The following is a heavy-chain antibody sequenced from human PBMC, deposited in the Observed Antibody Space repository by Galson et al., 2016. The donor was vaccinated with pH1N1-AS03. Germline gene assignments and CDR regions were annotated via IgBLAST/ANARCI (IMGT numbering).Heavy chain of an antibody. CDR3: ARDRYFSGWSYEGWFDP. CDR2: IYYTGTT. CDR1: SASISYHSDY. Sequence: LSLTCIVSSASISYHSDYWGWIRQSPGKGLEWIGSIYYTGTTFYNPSLNSRVTIPIDMSSNQFSLRLTSVTAADTAVYYCARDRYFSGWSYEGWFDPWGQGTLVTVSS. V-gene: IGHV4-39*07. J-gene: IGHJ5*02. D-gene: IGHD1-26*01.